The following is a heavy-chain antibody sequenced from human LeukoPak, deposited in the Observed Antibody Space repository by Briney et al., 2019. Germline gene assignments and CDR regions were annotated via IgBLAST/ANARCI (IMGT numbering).Heavy chain of an antibody. CDR3: ARVREEYCSSTSCYAFDY. CDR2: ISSSSSCI. Sequence: SGGSLRLSCAASGFTFSSYAMSWVRQAPGKGLEWVSSISSSSSCIYYADSVKGRFTISRDNAKNSLYLQMNSLRAEDTAVYYCARVREEYCSSTSCYAFDYWGQGTLVTVSS. J-gene: IGHJ4*02. CDR1: GFTFSSYA. V-gene: IGHV3-21*01. D-gene: IGHD2-2*01.